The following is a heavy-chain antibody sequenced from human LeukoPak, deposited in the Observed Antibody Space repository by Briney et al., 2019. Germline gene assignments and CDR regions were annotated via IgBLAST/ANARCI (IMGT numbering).Heavy chain of an antibody. Sequence: SETLSLTCTVSGGSISSYYWSWLRQPPGKGLEWIGYIYYSGSTNYNPSLKSRVTISVDTSKNQFSLKLSSVTAADTAVYYCARLPYGDQTYWGQGTLVTVSS. D-gene: IGHD4-17*01. V-gene: IGHV4-59*08. J-gene: IGHJ4*02. CDR1: GGSISSYY. CDR3: ARLPYGDQTY. CDR2: IYYSGST.